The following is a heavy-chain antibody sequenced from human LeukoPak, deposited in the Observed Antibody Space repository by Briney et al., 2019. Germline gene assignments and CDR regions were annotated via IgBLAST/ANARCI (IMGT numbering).Heavy chain of an antibody. Sequence: GGSLRLSCAASGFTFDDYTMHWVRQAPGKGLEWVSLISWDGGSTYYADSVKGRFTISRDNSKNSLYLQMNSLRTEDTALYYCARRTAMGYHYGMDVWGQGTTVTVSS. V-gene: IGHV3-43*01. D-gene: IGHD5-18*01. CDR1: GFTFDDYT. CDR3: ARRTAMGYHYGMDV. J-gene: IGHJ6*02. CDR2: ISWDGGST.